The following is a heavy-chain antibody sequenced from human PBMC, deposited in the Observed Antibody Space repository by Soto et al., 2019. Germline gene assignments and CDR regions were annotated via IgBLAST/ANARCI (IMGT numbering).Heavy chain of an antibody. Sequence: SVKVSCKASGGTFSSYAISWVRQAPGQGLEWMGGIIPIFGTANYAQKFQGRVTITADESTSTAYMELSSLRSEDTAVYYCARGFVEYGYGDYAPLDYWGQGTLVTVSS. V-gene: IGHV1-69*13. CDR3: ARGFVEYGYGDYAPLDY. CDR2: IIPIFGTA. J-gene: IGHJ4*02. D-gene: IGHD4-17*01. CDR1: GGTFSSYA.